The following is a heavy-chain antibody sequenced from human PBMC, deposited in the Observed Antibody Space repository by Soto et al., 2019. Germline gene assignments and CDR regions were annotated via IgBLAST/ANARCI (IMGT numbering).Heavy chain of an antibody. CDR3: AKDLAVVVPAATIKIRGAFDI. CDR2: ISGSGGST. J-gene: IGHJ3*02. V-gene: IGHV3-23*01. Sequence: GGSLRLSCAASGFTFSSYAMSWVRQAPGKGLEWVSAISGSGGSTYYADSVKGRFTISRDNSKNTLYLQMNSLRAEDTAVYYCAKDLAVVVPAATIKIRGAFDIWGQGTMVTVSS. D-gene: IGHD2-2*01. CDR1: GFTFSSYA.